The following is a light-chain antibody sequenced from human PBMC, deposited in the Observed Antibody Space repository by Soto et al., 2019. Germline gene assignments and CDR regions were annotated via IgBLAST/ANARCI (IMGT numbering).Light chain of an antibody. CDR3: QRSYRTLYT. J-gene: IGKJ2*01. CDR2: GAS. Sequence: DIQMTQSPSSLSASVGDRVTITCRASQTISIFLNWYQQKPGKAPKLLIYGASTLQGGVPSRFSGSGSGTDFTLTISRLQPEDFATYYCQRSYRTLYTFGQGTKLEMK. V-gene: IGKV1-39*01. CDR1: QTISIF.